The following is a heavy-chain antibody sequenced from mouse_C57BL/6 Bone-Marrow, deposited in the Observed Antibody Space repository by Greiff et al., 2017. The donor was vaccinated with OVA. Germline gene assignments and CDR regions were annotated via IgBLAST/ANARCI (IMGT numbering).Heavy chain of an antibody. V-gene: IGHV1-5*01. J-gene: IGHJ1*03. D-gene: IGHD1-1*01. CDR2: IYPGNSDT. Sequence: LEWIGAIYPGNSDTSYNQKFKGKAKLTAVTSASTAYMELSSLANEDSAVYYCKGPHYYGSRNWYFDVWGTGTTVTVSS. CDR3: KGPHYYGSRNWYFDV.